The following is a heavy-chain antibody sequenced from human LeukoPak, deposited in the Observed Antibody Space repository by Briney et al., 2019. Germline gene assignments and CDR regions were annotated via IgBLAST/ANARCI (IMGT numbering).Heavy chain of an antibody. CDR1: GFTFSSYG. Sequence: GGSLRLSCAASGFTFSSYGMHWVRQAPGKGLEWVAFIRYDGSNKYYADSVKGRFTISRDNSKNTLYLQMNSLRAEDTAVYYCAKGYSSGWSGGVYFDNWAQGTLVTVSS. J-gene: IGHJ4*02. D-gene: IGHD6-13*01. V-gene: IGHV3-30*02. CDR3: AKGYSSGWSGGVYFDN. CDR2: IRYDGSNK.